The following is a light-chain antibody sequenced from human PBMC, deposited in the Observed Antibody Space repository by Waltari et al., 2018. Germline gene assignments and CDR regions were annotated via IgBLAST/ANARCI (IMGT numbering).Light chain of an antibody. V-gene: IGKV3-15*01. J-gene: IGKJ1*01. CDR1: QGIHSD. CDR3: QQYNVWPPWT. CDR2: SAS. Sequence: EVVMTQSPANLSVSPGERATLSCRASQGIHSDLAWYQQKPGQPPRLLIDSASTRATGVPARFTGSGSGTEFTLTVNSLQPEDSAVYYCQQYNVWPPWTFGQGTKVEIK.